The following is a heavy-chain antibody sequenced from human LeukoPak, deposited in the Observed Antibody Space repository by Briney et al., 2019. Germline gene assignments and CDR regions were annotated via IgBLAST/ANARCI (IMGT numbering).Heavy chain of an antibody. D-gene: IGHD1-14*01. J-gene: IGHJ6*02. CDR3: ARDRPIRDEYKFPGINFYGMDV. CDR1: GFSVSRNY. CDR2: FYSGGSA. V-gene: IGHV3-66*01. Sequence: GGSLRLSCVASGFSVSRNYMGWVRQAPGKGLEWVSAFYSGGSAYYTDSVRGRFTILRDHFKSTLYLQMTNLRAEDTAVYYCARDRPIRDEYKFPGINFYGMDVWGQGTTVTVSS.